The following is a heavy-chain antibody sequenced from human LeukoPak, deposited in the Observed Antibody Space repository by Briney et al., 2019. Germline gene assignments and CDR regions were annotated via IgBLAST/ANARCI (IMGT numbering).Heavy chain of an antibody. J-gene: IGHJ4*02. Sequence: PSVTLSLTCAVYGGSFSGYYWSWIRQPPGKGLEWIGEINHSGSTNYNPSLKSRVTISLDTSKNQFSLRLSSVTAADTAVYYCAIGRYYAFDYWGQGILVTVSS. CDR2: INHSGST. CDR1: GGSFSGYY. V-gene: IGHV4-34*01. D-gene: IGHD3-3*01. CDR3: AIGRYYAFDY.